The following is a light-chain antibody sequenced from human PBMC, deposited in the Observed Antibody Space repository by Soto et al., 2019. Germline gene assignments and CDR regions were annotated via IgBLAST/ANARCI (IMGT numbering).Light chain of an antibody. V-gene: IGKV3-20*01. Sequence: EIVLTQSPATLSLSPGERATLSCWSSQSVSSYLAWYQQKPGQPPRLLIYGASSRATGIPDRLSGSGSGTDFTLTIRSLEPEDFAVYYCHQYDTYGGGTKVDIK. CDR1: QSVSSY. CDR3: HQYDT. CDR2: GAS. J-gene: IGKJ4*01.